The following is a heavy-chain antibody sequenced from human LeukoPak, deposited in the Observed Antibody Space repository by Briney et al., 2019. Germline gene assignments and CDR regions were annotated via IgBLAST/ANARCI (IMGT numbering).Heavy chain of an antibody. V-gene: IGHV5-51*01. CDR2: IYPGDSDT. D-gene: IGHD3-9*01. CDR3: ARSLRYFDWLLPDGDAFDI. J-gene: IGHJ3*02. CDR1: GYSFTSYW. Sequence: GESLKISCKGSGYSFTSYWIGWVRQMPGKGLEWMGVIYPGDSDTRYNPSFQGQVTISADKSISTAYLQWSSLKASDTAMYYCARSLRYFDWLLPDGDAFDIWGQGTMVTVSS.